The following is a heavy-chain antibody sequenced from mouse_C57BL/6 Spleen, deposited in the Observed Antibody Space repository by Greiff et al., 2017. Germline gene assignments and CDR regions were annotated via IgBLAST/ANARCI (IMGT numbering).Heavy chain of an antibody. Sequence: QVQLQQSGPELVKPGASVKISCKASGYAFSSSWMNWVKQRPGKGLEWIGRIYPGDGDTNYNGKFKGKATLTADKSSSTAYMQLSSLTSEDSAVYFCARLASIYYDPYYFDYWGQGTTLTVSS. CDR1: GYAFSSSW. D-gene: IGHD2-4*01. J-gene: IGHJ2*01. V-gene: IGHV1-82*01. CDR3: ARLASIYYDPYYFDY. CDR2: IYPGDGDT.